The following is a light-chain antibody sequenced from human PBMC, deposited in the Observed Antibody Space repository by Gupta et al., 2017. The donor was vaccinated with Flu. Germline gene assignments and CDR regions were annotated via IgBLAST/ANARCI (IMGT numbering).Light chain of an antibody. CDR2: DAS. V-gene: IGLV3-21*02. Sequence: SNVLTQPPSVSVAPGQTARITCGGNNIGSKSVHWYQQKPGQAPVLVLSDASDRPSGIPERFSGSTSGDTTTLTISRVEAGDEADYYCQVWDSGPDLWVFGGGTKLTVL. CDR1: NIGSKS. J-gene: IGLJ3*02. CDR3: QVWDSGPDLWV.